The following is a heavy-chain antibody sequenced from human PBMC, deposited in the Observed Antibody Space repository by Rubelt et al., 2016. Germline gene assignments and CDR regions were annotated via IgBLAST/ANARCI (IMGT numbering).Heavy chain of an antibody. V-gene: IGHV3-53*01. D-gene: IGHD2-8*01. CDR1: GFTVSNTY. J-gene: IGHJ4*02. CDR3: AKGYCNDGVCYLDY. Sequence: EVQLVESGGGLVQPGGSLRLSCAASGFTVSNTYMSWVRQAPGKGLEWVSVIYGDGNPYYADSVKGRFTISRDNSKNTLYLKMKSLRAEDTAVYYCAKGYCNDGVCYLDYWGQGTLVTVSS. CDR2: IYGDGNP.